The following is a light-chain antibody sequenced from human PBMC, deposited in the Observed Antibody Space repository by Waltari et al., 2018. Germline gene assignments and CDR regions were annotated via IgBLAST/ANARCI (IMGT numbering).Light chain of an antibody. Sequence: QTVVTQEPSLSVSPGGTVTLTCALSSGSFPTTSYPSWYQQTPGQPPRTLVFKTNTRSSGVPDRFSGSILGNKVALTITGAQAEDESDYYCLVYMGSGIWVFGGGTKLTVL. CDR1: SGSFPTTSY. CDR3: LVYMGSGIWV. CDR2: KTN. V-gene: IGLV8-61*01. J-gene: IGLJ3*02.